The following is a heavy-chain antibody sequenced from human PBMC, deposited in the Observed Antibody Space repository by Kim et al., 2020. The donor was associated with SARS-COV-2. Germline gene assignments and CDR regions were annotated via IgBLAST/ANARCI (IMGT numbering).Heavy chain of an antibody. CDR3: ARDRGYCTGRICSSIFDY. CDR2: IKEDGSEK. V-gene: IGHV3-7*03. CDR1: GVSFNNYW. J-gene: IGHJ4*02. Sequence: GGSLRLSCAASGVSFNNYWMGWVRQAPGKGLEWVAHIKEDGSEKYYVDSVKGRFTISRDKAKNSLYLQMNSLRAEDTAVYYCARDRGYCTGRICSSIFDYWGQGTQVTVSS. D-gene: IGHD2-15*01.